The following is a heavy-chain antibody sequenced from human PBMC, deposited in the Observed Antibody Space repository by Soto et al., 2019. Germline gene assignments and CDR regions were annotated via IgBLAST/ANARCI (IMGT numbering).Heavy chain of an antibody. CDR1: GFTFSSYS. J-gene: IGHJ6*03. Sequence: EVQLVESGGGLVKPGGSLRLSCAASGFTFSSYSMNWVRQAPGKGLEWVSSISSSSSYIYYADSVKGRFTISRDNANNSLYLQMNRLRAEDTAVYYCARGGSSSLRYYYYYMDVWGKGTTVTVSS. CDR2: ISSSSSYI. D-gene: IGHD6-6*01. CDR3: ARGGSSSLRYYYYYMDV. V-gene: IGHV3-21*01.